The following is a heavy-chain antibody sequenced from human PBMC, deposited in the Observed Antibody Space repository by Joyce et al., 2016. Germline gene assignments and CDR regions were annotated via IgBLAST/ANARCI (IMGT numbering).Heavy chain of an antibody. CDR3: ARLLLDPPHLYCGMDV. CDR1: GFSFNNYN. V-gene: IGHV3-21*01. CDR2: ISGSTGYK. J-gene: IGHJ6*02. Sequence: EVQLVESGGGLVKPGGSLRLSCTASGFSFNNYNMNWVRQAPGKGLEWVSSISGSTGYKSYADSVKGRFTISRDNAKNSLFLQMNSLRAEDTAVYFCARLLLDPPHLYCGMDVWGQGTTVSVSS. D-gene: IGHD2/OR15-2a*01.